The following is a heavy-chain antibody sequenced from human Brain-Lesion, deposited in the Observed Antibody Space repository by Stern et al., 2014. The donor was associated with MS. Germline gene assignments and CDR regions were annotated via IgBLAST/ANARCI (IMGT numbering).Heavy chain of an antibody. Sequence: DQLVESGPGLVKPSQTLSLSCTVSGGSISSGGYYWSWIRQPAGKGLEWIGRIFNSGSTSYNPSLKSRGTISIDTSKNQFPLRLNPMTAADTAVYYCARGRVVPGFQYYATDVWGQGTTVIVSS. J-gene: IGHJ6*02. V-gene: IGHV4-61*02. D-gene: IGHD2-2*01. CDR1: GGSISSGGYY. CDR3: ARGRVVPGFQYYATDV. CDR2: IFNSGST.